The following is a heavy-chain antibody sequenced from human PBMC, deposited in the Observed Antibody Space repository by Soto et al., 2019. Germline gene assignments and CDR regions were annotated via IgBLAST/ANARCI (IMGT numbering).Heavy chain of an antibody. D-gene: IGHD1-20*01. Sequence: PSETLSLTCSVSGDAISNFYWSWIRQTPGRGLEWIGRVHESGSTDYNPSLKSRVTISLHTSKSQFSLSLRSATAADTATYCCARGTRALITSFFAYWGQGIPVTISS. CDR3: ARGTRALITSFFAY. CDR2: VHESGST. V-gene: IGHV4-59*03. J-gene: IGHJ4*02. CDR1: GDAISNFY.